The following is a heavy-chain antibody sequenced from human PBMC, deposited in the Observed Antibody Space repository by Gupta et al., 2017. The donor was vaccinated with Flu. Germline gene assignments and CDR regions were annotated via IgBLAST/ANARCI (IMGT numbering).Heavy chain of an antibody. Sequence: EVQLLESGGGLVQPGGSLTVSCAASGFSFIHYAISGLRQAPGKGLGWVSAVSGIGEGQWYADSIRGRFTSSRDNSKKILFLEMNSLRAEDTAVYYCARSASYSGYYGIDVWGQGTTVIVSS. CDR3: ARSASYSGYYGIDV. CDR1: GFSFIHYA. V-gene: IGHV3-23*01. CDR2: VSGIGEGQ. D-gene: IGHD3-10*01. J-gene: IGHJ6*02.